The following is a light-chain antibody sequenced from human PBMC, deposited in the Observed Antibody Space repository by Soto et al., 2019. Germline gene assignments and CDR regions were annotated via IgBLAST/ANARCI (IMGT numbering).Light chain of an antibody. CDR1: SSDVGGYNY. V-gene: IGLV2-11*01. Sequence: QSALTQPRSVSGSPGQSVTISCTGTSSDVGGYNYVSWYQQHPGKAPKLMIYDVSKRPSGVPDRFSGSKSGNTASLTISGLQAEDEADYYCCSQRVFGGGTKLTVL. J-gene: IGLJ2*01. CDR3: CSQRV. CDR2: DVS.